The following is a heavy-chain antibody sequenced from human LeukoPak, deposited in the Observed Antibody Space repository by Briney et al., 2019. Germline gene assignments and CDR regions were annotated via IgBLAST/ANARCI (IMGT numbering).Heavy chain of an antibody. D-gene: IGHD3-10*01. V-gene: IGHV1-69*04. CDR3: VRDLYYNWFDP. CDR2: IIPILGIA. Sequence: SVKVSCKASGGTFSSYAISWVRQAPGQGLEWMGRIIPILGIANYAQKFQGRVTITADKSTSTAYMELSSLRSEDTAVYYCVRDLYYNWFDPWGQGTLVTVSS. J-gene: IGHJ5*02. CDR1: GGTFSSYA.